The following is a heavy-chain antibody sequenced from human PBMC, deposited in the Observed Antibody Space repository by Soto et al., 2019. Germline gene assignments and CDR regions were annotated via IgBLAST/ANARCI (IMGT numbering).Heavy chain of an antibody. D-gene: IGHD6-13*01. CDR2: ISTSGGTT. V-gene: IGHV3-23*01. Sequence: GGSLRLSCAASGFTFSNFDMSWVRQAPGKGLEWVSGISTSGGTTYYADSVKGRFTSSRDNSKNTLYLQMTSPRAEDTAVYYCATGTAAPAHWGQGTLVTVSS. J-gene: IGHJ1*01. CDR3: ATGTAAPAH. CDR1: GFTFSNFD.